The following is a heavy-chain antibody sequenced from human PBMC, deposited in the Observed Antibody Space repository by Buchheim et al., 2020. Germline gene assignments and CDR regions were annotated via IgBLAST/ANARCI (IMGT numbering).Heavy chain of an antibody. D-gene: IGHD3-22*01. V-gene: IGHV4-31*03. J-gene: IGHJ2*01. CDR2: IYFSGAT. CDR1: GGSISGGGYY. Sequence: QVQLQESGPGLVKPSQTLPLTCTVSGGSISGGGYYWHWIRQHPGKGLEWIGYIYFSGATYYNPSLRSRVTISVDTSKNQFSLKLISGTAADTAVYYCARDTADSSGYHYWSFDLWGRGTL. CDR3: ARDTADSSGYHYWSFDL.